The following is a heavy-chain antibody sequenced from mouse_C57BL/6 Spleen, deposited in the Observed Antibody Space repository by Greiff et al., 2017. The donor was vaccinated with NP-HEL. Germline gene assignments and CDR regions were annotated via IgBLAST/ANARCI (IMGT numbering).Heavy chain of an antibody. CDR3: ARGDSWFAY. J-gene: IGHJ3*01. D-gene: IGHD3-3*01. CDR2: ISYDGSN. Sequence: VQLKESGPGLVKPSQSLSLTCSVTGYSITSGYYWNWIRQFPGNKLEWMGYISYDGSNNYNPSLKNRISITRDTSKNQFFLKLHSVTTEDTATYYCARGDSWFAYWGQGTLVTVSA. CDR1: GYSITSGYY. V-gene: IGHV3-6*01.